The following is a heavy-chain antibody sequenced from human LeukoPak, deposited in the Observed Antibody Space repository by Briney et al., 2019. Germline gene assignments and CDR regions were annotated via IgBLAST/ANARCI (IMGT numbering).Heavy chain of an antibody. J-gene: IGHJ3*02. Sequence: SVKVSCKASGGTFSSYAIRWVRQAPGQGLEWMGGIIPIFGTANYAQKFQGRVTITADESTSTAYMELSSLRAEDTGVYYCARVMRRRGAFDIWGQGTMVTVSS. D-gene: IGHD3-16*01. CDR1: GGTFSSYA. CDR2: IIPIFGTA. V-gene: IGHV1-69*13. CDR3: ARVMRRRGAFDI.